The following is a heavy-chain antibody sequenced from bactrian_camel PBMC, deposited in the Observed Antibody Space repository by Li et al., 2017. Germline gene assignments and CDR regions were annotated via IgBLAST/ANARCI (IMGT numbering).Heavy chain of an antibody. D-gene: IGHD7*01. CDR1: DVMYNSES. J-gene: IGHJ4*01. CDR3: AADHWFADLVRGDAKY. V-gene: IGHV3S53*01. CDR2: IDYSGST. Sequence: HVQLVESGGGSVQAGGSLRLSCEPSDVMYNSESKGWFRQVLGKGREFVAAIDYSGSTSYGDSVQGRFIISKDNVKNVLYLQMNRLKPEDTAMYYCAADHWFADLVRGDAKYWGHGTQVTV.